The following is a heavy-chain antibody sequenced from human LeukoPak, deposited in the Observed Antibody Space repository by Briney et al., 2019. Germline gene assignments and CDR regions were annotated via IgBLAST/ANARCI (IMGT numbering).Heavy chain of an antibody. V-gene: IGHV5-51*01. CDR1: GSSFTSYW. CDR3: ARPRGIAAAAYYFDY. CDR2: IYPGDSDT. D-gene: IGHD6-13*01. J-gene: IGHJ4*02. Sequence: GASLQISCKGSGSSFTSYWIGWVRPLPGKGLEWMGIIYPGDSDTRYSPSFQGQVTISADKSISTAYLQWSSLKASDTAMYYCARPRGIAAAAYYFDYWGQGTLVTVSS.